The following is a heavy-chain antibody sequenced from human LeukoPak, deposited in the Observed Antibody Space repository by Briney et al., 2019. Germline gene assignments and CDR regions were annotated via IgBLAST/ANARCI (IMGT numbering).Heavy chain of an antibody. V-gene: IGHV3-21*01. CDR1: GYSIRSGYH. CDR2: ISSSSSYI. D-gene: IGHD5-24*01. CDR3: ARRTATIGHAFDI. Sequence: ETLSLTCSVSGYSIRSGYHWAWIRQPPGKGLEWVSSISSSSSYIYYADSLKGRFTISRDNAKNSLYLQMNSLRAEDTAVYYCARRTATIGHAFDIWGQGTMVTVSS. J-gene: IGHJ3*02.